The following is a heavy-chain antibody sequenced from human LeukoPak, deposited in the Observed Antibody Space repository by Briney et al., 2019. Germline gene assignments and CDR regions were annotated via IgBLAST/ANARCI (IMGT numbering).Heavy chain of an antibody. CDR2: INHSGST. CDR1: GGSFSGYY. D-gene: IGHD6-19*01. V-gene: IGHV4-34*01. Sequence: PSETLSLTCAAYGGSFSGYYWSWLRQPPGKGLEWIGEINHSGSTNYNPSLKSRVTISVDTSKNQFSLKLSSVTAADTAVYYCARAWLVQTGYFDLWGRGTLVTVSS. J-gene: IGHJ2*01. CDR3: ARAWLVQTGYFDL.